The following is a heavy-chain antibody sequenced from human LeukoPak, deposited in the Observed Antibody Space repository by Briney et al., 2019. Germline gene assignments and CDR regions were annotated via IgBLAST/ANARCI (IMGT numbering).Heavy chain of an antibody. Sequence: GGSLRLSCAASGFTFSSYWMSWVRQAPGKGLEWVGRIKSKTDGGTTDYAAPVKGRFTISRDDSKNTLYLQMNSLKTEDTAVYYCTIEGYYGSGSYFYWGQGTLVTVSS. CDR1: GFTFSSYW. V-gene: IGHV3-15*01. CDR3: TIEGYYGSGSYFY. J-gene: IGHJ4*02. D-gene: IGHD3-10*01. CDR2: IKSKTDGGTT.